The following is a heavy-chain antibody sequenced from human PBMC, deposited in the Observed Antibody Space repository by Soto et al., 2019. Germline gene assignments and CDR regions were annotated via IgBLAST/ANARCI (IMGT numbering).Heavy chain of an antibody. D-gene: IGHD3-9*01. CDR2: IHHSGST. V-gene: IGHV4-59*08. Sequence: QVKLQESGPGLVRPSETLSLTCTVSGGSIGSYYWSWIRQSPEKGLEWIAFIHHSGSTNYKPSLKSRVAISVDTSNNPFSLKLTSVTAADTAVYYCARHLKDDVLPGPFEYWGQGFLVTVSS. CDR3: ARHLKDDVLPGPFEY. CDR1: GGSIGSYY. J-gene: IGHJ4*02.